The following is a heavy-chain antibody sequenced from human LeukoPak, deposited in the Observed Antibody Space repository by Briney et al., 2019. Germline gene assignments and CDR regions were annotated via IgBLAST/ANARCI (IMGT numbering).Heavy chain of an antibody. CDR1: GFTFSSYS. CDR3: ARDREGEMAGYYYYGMDV. CDR2: ISSSSSYI. J-gene: IGHJ6*02. Sequence: PGGSLRLSCAASGFTFSSYSMNWVRQAPGKGLEWVSSISSSSSYIYYADSVKGRFTISRDNAKNSLYLQMNSLRAEDTAVYYCARDREGEMAGYYYYGMDVWGQGTTVTVSS. D-gene: IGHD5-24*01. V-gene: IGHV3-21*01.